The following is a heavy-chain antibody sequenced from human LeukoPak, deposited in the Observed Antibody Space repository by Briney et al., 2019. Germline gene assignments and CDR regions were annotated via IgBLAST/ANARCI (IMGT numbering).Heavy chain of an antibody. CDR3: ARGYDSSSYNWFDP. J-gene: IGHJ5*02. Sequence: GASVKVSCKASGYTFIGYYMHWVRQAPGQGLECMGWINPNTGDTNYAQKFQGRVTMTRDTSISTAYMELSRLRSDDTAVYYCARGYDSSSYNWFDPWGQGTLVTVSS. CDR2: INPNTGDT. CDR1: GYTFIGYY. V-gene: IGHV1-2*02. D-gene: IGHD3-22*01.